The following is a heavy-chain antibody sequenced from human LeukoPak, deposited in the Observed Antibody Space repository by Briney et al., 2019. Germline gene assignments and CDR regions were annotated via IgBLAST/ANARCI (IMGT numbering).Heavy chain of an antibody. CDR3: ARDGISYGSYFDN. J-gene: IGHJ4*02. Sequence: PGGSLRLSCVVSGFTFSSYWMSWVRQAPGKGLEWVANIKQDGSEKYYVDSVKGRFTISRDNAKNSLYLQMNSLRAEDTAVYYCARDGISYGSYFDNCGQGRLVTVSS. CDR2: IKQDGSEK. V-gene: IGHV3-7*05. D-gene: IGHD5-18*01. CDR1: GFTFSSYW.